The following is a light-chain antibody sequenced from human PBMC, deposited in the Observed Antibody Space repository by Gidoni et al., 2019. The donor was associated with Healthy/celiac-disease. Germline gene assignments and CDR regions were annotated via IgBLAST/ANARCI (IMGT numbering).Light chain of an antibody. V-gene: IGKV1-39*01. Sequence: DIQMTQSLSSLSASVGDRVTITCRASQSISSYVNWYQQKPGKAPKLLIYAASSLQSGVPSRFSGSGSGTDFTLTISSLQPEDFATYYCQQSYSTPWTFXQXTKLEIK. CDR3: QQSYSTPWT. CDR1: QSISSY. J-gene: IGKJ2*02. CDR2: AAS.